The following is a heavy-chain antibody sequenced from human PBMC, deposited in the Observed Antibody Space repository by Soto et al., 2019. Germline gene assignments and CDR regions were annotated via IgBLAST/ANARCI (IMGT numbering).Heavy chain of an antibody. D-gene: IGHD6-13*01. Sequence: QVQLVQSGAEVKKPGSSVKVSCKASGGTFSSYTISWVRQAPGQGLEWMGRIIPILGIANYAQKFQGRVTITEDKSTSAAYMELSSLRSEDTAVYYCARDTAAAGTGVDYWGQGTLVTVSS. CDR3: ARDTAAAGTGVDY. CDR2: IIPILGIA. V-gene: IGHV1-69*08. CDR1: GGTFSSYT. J-gene: IGHJ4*02.